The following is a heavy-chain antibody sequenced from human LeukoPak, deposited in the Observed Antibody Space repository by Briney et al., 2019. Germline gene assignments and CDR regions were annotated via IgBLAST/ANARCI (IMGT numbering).Heavy chain of an antibody. CDR3: ARERPPRYSSSWYYWFDP. J-gene: IGHJ5*02. D-gene: IGHD6-13*01. V-gene: IGHV1-18*01. CDR1: GYTFTSYG. CDR2: ISAYNGNT. Sequence: ASVTVSCTASGYTFTSYGISWVRRAPGQGLEWMGWISAYNGNTNYAQKLQGRVTMTTDTSTSTAYMELRSLRSGDTAVYYCARERPPRYSSSWYYWFDPWGQGTLVTVSS.